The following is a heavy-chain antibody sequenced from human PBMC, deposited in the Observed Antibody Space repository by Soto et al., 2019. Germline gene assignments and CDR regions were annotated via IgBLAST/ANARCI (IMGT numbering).Heavy chain of an antibody. Sequence: GGSLRLSCAASGFTFSSYGMHWVRQAPGKGLEWVAVIWYDGSNKYYADSVKGRFTISRDNSKNTLYLQMNSLRAEDTAVYYCARDRSPPRAMVQLVFDYWGQGTLVTVSS. J-gene: IGHJ4*02. V-gene: IGHV3-33*01. D-gene: IGHD5-18*01. CDR3: ARDRSPPRAMVQLVFDY. CDR2: IWYDGSNK. CDR1: GFTFSSYG.